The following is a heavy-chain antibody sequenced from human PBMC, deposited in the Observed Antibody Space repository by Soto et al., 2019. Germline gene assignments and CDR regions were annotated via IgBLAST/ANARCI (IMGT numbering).Heavy chain of an antibody. D-gene: IGHD3-10*01. CDR2: INHSGST. CDR1: GGSFSGYY. CDR3: ARGVGITMVRGVIPFDP. V-gene: IGHV4-34*01. J-gene: IGHJ5*02. Sequence: SETLSLTCAVYGGSFSGYYWSWIRQPPGKGLEWIGEINHSGSTSYNPSLKSRVTISVDTSKNQFSLKLSSVTAADTAVYYCARGVGITMVRGVIPFDPWGQGTLVTVSS.